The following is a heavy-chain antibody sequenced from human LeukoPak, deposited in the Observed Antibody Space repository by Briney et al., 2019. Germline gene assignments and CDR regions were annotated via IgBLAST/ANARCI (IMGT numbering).Heavy chain of an antibody. J-gene: IGHJ4*02. V-gene: IGHV3-30-3*01. D-gene: IGHD2-8*01. CDR3: AKDLSQGPYCTNGVCSMIFDH. CDR1: GFTFSSHA. CDR2: ISYDGSNK. Sequence: GRSLRLSCAASGFTFSSHAMHWVRQAPGKGLEWVALISYDGSNKYYADSVKGRFTISRDNSRNTLYLQMNSLRGDDTAVYYCAKDLSQGPYCTNGVCSMIFDHWGQGTQVTVSS.